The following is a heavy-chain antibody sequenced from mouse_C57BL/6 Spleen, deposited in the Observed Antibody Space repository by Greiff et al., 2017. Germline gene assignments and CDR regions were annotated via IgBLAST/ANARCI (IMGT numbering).Heavy chain of an antibody. Sequence: EVQRVESGGGLVQPKGSLKLSCAASGFTFNTYAMHWVRQAPGKGLEWVARIRSKSSNYATYYADSVKDRFTISRDDSQSMLYLQMNNLKTEDTAMYYCVREGPDGYYEDYYAMDYWGQGTSVTVSS. D-gene: IGHD2-3*01. CDR2: IRSKSSNYAT. CDR1: GFTFNTYA. J-gene: IGHJ4*01. CDR3: VREGPDGYYEDYYAMDY. V-gene: IGHV10-3*01.